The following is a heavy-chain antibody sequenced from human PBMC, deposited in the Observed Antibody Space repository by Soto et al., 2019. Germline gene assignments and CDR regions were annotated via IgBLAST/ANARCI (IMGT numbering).Heavy chain of an antibody. CDR3: ARDLVDCSGGSCYLPVNWFDP. CDR2: INSDGSST. V-gene: IGHV3-74*01. J-gene: IGHJ5*02. D-gene: IGHD2-15*01. Sequence: PGGSLRLSCAASGSTFSSYWMHWVRQAPGKGLVWVSRINSDGSSTSYADSVKGRFTISRDNAKNTLYLQMNSLRAEDTAVYYCARDLVDCSGGSCYLPVNWFDPWGQGTLVTVSS. CDR1: GSTFSSYW.